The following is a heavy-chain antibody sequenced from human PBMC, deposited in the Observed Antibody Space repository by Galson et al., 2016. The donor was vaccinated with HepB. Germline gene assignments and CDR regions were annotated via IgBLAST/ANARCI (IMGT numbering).Heavy chain of an antibody. CDR2: INPSGGVT. V-gene: IGHV1-46*01. D-gene: IGHD3-10*01. CDR1: GYAFTTYY. CDR3: ARDGPPNVEAGGWFDP. J-gene: IGHJ5*02. Sequence: SVKVSCKASGYAFTTYYIHWMRQAPGQGLEWLGIINPSGGVTGYSQKFQDRVTMTSDASTRTVHMELRSPRSDDTAVYYCARDGPPNVEAGGWFDPWGQGTLVTVSS.